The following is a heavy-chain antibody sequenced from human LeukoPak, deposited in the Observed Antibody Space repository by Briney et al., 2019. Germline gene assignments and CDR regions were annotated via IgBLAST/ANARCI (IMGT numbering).Heavy chain of an antibody. Sequence: ASVKVSCKVSGYTLTELSMHRVRQAPGKGLEWMGGFDPEDGETIYAQKFQGRVTMTEDTSTDAAYMELSSLRSEDTAVYYCATWAPYGYYDSSGYYSDYWGQGTLVTVSS. J-gene: IGHJ4*02. V-gene: IGHV1-24*01. CDR3: ATWAPYGYYDSSGYYSDY. D-gene: IGHD3-22*01. CDR2: FDPEDGET. CDR1: GYTLTELS.